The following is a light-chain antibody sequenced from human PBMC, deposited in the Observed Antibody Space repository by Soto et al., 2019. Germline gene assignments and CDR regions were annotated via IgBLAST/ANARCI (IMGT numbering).Light chain of an antibody. CDR1: QSVLYSSNNKNY. CDR3: QQYYSPPYS. V-gene: IGKV4-1*01. J-gene: IGKJ2*01. Sequence: DIVMTQSPDSLAVSLGERATINCKSSQSVLYSSNNKNYLGWYQQKPGQTPKLLIYWASTRDSGVPDRFSGSGPGTDFTLTISSLQAEDVAVYYCQQYYSPPYSFGQVTRLEIK. CDR2: WAS.